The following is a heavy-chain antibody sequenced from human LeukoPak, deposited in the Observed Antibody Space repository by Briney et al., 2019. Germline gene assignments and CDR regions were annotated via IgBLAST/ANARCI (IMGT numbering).Heavy chain of an antibody. CDR3: ARVRWGLIAVAGNIDY. V-gene: IGHV3-74*01. D-gene: IGHD6-19*01. CDR2: INSDGSST. J-gene: IGHJ4*02. Sequence: GGSLRLSCAAYGFTFSSYWMHWVRQAPGKGLVWVSRINSDGSSTSYADSVKGRFTISRDNAKNTLYLQMNSLRAEDTAVYYCARVRWGLIAVAGNIDYWGQGTLVTVSS. CDR1: GFTFSSYW.